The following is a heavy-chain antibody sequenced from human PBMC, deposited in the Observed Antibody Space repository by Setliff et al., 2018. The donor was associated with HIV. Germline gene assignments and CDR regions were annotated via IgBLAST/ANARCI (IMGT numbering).Heavy chain of an antibody. V-gene: IGHV3-15*01. D-gene: IGHD2-15*01. Sequence: GGSLRLSCAASGFSFNNAWMSWVRQAPGKGLEWVGRIQSKTDGGTTDYAAPVKGRFTISRDDSKNSLYLQMNNLKIEDTAMYYCAKGIKWLAPWGQGTPVTVSS. CDR1: GFSFNNAW. CDR3: AKGIKWLAP. J-gene: IGHJ5*02. CDR2: IQSKTDGGTT.